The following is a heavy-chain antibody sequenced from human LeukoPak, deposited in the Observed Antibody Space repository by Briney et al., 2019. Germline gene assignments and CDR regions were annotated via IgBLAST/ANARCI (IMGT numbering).Heavy chain of an antibody. J-gene: IGHJ4*02. Sequence: GGSLRLSCAASGFTFSSYGMHWVRQAPGKGLEWVAFIRYDGSNKYYADSVKGRFTISRDNSKNTPYLQMNSLRAEDTAVYYCAKDYGHCSSTSCYGRGIDYWGQGTLVTVSS. CDR3: AKDYGHCSSTSCYGRGIDY. D-gene: IGHD2-2*01. V-gene: IGHV3-30*02. CDR2: IRYDGSNK. CDR1: GFTFSSYG.